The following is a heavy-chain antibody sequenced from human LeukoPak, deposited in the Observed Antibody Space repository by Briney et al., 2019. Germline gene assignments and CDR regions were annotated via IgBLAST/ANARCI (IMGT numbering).Heavy chain of an antibody. CDR1: GFTFSDYW. Sequence: AGGSLRLSCAASGFTFSDYWMSWVRLAPGKGLEWVANIKQDGGEKYYVDSVKGRFTISRDNAKNSLYLQMNSLRAEDTAVYYCARDKRLQLWTYYYGMDVWGQGTTVTVSS. CDR3: ARDKRLQLWTYYYGMDV. J-gene: IGHJ6*02. V-gene: IGHV3-7*03. D-gene: IGHD5-18*01. CDR2: IKQDGGEK.